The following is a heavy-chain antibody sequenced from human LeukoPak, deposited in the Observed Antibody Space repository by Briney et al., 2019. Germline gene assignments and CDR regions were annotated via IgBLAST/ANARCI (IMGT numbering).Heavy chain of an antibody. V-gene: IGHV1-24*01. CDR1: AYTPIKLS. Sequence: SSQIPCKASAYTPIKLSMLWVRQAPGRRLEWRSGFDPEDGKTIYAQTLQSRVTITEDTSTDTAYLELSSLRSADTAVYYCATEILPWGQGTLVTVSS. J-gene: IGHJ5*02. CDR2: FDPEDGKT. CDR3: ATEILP.